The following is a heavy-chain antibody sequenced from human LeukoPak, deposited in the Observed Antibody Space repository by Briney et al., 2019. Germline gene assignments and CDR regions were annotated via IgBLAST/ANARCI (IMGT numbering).Heavy chain of an antibody. CDR3: ARWDSGNYYGIGD. J-gene: IGHJ4*02. CDR2: IKQDGSEE. V-gene: IGHV3-7*01. D-gene: IGHD1-26*01. CDR1: GFSLSMYW. Sequence: GGSLRLSCSVSGFSLSMYWMTWVRQAPGKGLEWLANIKQDGSEEYYADSVKGRFTIPRDNARNSLYLQMNSLRVEDTALYYCARWDSGNYYGIGDWGQGTLVTVSS.